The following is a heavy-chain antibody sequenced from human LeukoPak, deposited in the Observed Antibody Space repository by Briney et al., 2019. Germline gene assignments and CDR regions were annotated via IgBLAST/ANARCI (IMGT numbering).Heavy chain of an antibody. CDR2: INKDGGEK. CDR1: GFTVSSHC. CDR3: ARGYGSGSYFDC. J-gene: IGHJ4*02. Sequence: GGSLRLSCAASGFTVSSHCMSWVRQAPGKGLEWVATINKDGGEKYYVDSVKGRFTISRDDANNSPDLQMNSLRAEDTAVYYCARGYGSGSYFDCWGQGTLVTVSS. V-gene: IGHV3-7*01. D-gene: IGHD3-10*01.